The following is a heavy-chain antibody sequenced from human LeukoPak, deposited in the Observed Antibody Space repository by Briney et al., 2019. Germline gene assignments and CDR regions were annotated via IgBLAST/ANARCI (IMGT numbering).Heavy chain of an antibody. J-gene: IGHJ4*02. CDR1: GYSISSGYY. V-gene: IGHV4-61*01. Sequence: PSETLSLTCTVSGYSISSGYYWSWIRQPPGKGLEWIGYIYYTGSTNYNPSLKSRVTISVDTSKNQFSLKLSSLTAADTAVYYCARTGPRQLIDYWGQGTLVTVSS. CDR2: IYYTGST. D-gene: IGHD6-19*01. CDR3: ARTGPRQLIDY.